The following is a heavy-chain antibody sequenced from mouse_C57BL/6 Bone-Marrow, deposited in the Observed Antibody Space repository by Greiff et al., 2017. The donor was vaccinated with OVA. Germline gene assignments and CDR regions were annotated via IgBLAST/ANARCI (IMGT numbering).Heavy chain of an antibody. CDR1: GYTFTDYY. D-gene: IGHD3-2*02. J-gene: IGHJ2*01. V-gene: IGHV1-19*01. CDR3: ARETAQANY. CDR2: INPYNGGT. Sequence: DVKLQESGPVLVKPGASVKMSCKASGYTFTDYYMNWVKQSHGKSLEWIGVINPYNGGTSYNQKFKGKATLTVDKSSSTAYMELNSLTSEDSAVYYCARETAQANYWGQGTTLTVSS.